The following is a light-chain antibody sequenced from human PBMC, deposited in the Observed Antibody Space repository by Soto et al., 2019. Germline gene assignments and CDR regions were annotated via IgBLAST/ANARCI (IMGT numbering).Light chain of an antibody. Sequence: EVVLTQSPATLSLSPGERATLSCRASQSVSRFLAWYQQKPGQAPRLLIFNASNRATGIPARFSASGSGTDFTLTISSLESEDSAVYYCQQRSDWPITSGQGTRLDI. J-gene: IGKJ5*01. CDR1: QSVSRF. V-gene: IGKV3-11*01. CDR3: QQRSDWPIT. CDR2: NAS.